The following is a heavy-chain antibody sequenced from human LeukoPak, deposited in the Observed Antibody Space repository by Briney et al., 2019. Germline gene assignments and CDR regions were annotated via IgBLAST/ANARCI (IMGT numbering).Heavy chain of an antibody. J-gene: IGHJ4*02. Sequence: GGPLRLSCAASGFTFSSYGMHWVRQAPGKGLEWVAVISYDGSNKYYADSVKGRFIISRDNSKNTLYLQMNSLRAEDTAVYYCAKDITIFGVVPDHWGQGTLVTVSS. CDR3: AKDITIFGVVPDH. V-gene: IGHV3-30*18. CDR2: ISYDGSNK. D-gene: IGHD3-3*01. CDR1: GFTFSSYG.